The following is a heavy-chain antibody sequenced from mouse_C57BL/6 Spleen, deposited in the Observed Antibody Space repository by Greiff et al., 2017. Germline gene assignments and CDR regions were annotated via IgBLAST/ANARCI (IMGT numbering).Heavy chain of an antibody. CDR2: IDPETGGT. CDR1: GYTFTDYE. D-gene: IGHD2-4*01. J-gene: IGHJ2*01. CDR3: TRFGDYDVYYFDY. Sequence: VQRVESGAELVRPGASVTLSCKASGYTFTDYEMHWVKQTPVHGLEWIGAIDPETGGTAYNQKFKGKAILTADKSSSTAYMELRSLTSEDSAVYYCTRFGDYDVYYFDYWGQGTTLTVSS. V-gene: IGHV1-15*01.